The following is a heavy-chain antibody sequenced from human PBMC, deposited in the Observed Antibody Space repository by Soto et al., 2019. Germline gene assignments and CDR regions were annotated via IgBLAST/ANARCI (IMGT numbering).Heavy chain of an antibody. CDR2: IKSKTDGGTT. CDR3: TTDRGQWLVVYYYYYGMDV. J-gene: IGHJ6*02. Sequence: GGSLRLSCAASGFTFSNAWMNWVRQAPGKGLEWVGRIKSKTDGGTTDYAAPVKGRFTISRDDSKNTLYLQMNSLKTEDTAVYYCTTDRGQWLVVYYYYYGMDVWGQGTTVTVSS. V-gene: IGHV3-15*07. CDR1: GFTFSNAW. D-gene: IGHD6-19*01.